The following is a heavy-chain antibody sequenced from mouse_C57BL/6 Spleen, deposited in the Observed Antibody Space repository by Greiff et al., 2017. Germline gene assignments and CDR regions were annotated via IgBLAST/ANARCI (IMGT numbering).Heavy chain of an antibody. CDR1: GFTFNTYA. D-gene: IGHD4-1*01. V-gene: IGHV10-3*01. J-gene: IGHJ3*01. Sequence: EVQRVESGGGLVQPKGSLKLSCAASGFTFNTYAMHWVRQAPGKGLEWVARIRSKSSNYATYYADSVKDRLNISRDDLQSILYLQMNNLKTEDTARYYCVRGELTGPPLAYWGQGTLVTVSA. CDR2: IRSKSSNYAT. CDR3: VRGELTGPPLAY.